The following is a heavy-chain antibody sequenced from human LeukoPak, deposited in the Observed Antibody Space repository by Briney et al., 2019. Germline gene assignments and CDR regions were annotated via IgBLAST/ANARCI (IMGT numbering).Heavy chain of an antibody. CDR3: ASGNIAVAATGY. D-gene: IGHD6-19*01. J-gene: IGHJ4*02. CDR1: GVSISSSSYY. CDR2: IYYSGST. Sequence: SETLSLTCTVSGVSISSSSYYWGWIRQAPGKGLEWIGSIYYSGSTYYNPSLKSRVTISVDTSKNQFSPKLSSVAAADTAVYYCASGNIAVAATGYWGQGTLVTVSS. V-gene: IGHV4-39*07.